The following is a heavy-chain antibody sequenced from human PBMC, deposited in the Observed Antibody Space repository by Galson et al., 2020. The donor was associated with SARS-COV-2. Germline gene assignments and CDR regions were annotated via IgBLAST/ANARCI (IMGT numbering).Heavy chain of an antibody. D-gene: IGHD1-20*01. V-gene: IGHV3-30-3*01. CDR2: ISYDGSNK. J-gene: IGHJ6*02. CDR3: ARDVPNWKPGYYYGMDV. Sequence: GGSLRLSCAASGFTFSSYAMHWVRQAPGKGLEWVAVISYDGSNKYYADSVKGRFTISRDKSKNTLYLQMNSLRAEDTAVYYCARDVPNWKPGYYYGMDVWGQGTTVTVSS. CDR1: GFTFSSYA.